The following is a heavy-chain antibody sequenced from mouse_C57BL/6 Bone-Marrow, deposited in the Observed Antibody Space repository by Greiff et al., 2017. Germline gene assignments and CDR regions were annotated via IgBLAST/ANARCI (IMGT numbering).Heavy chain of an antibody. Sequence: VQLQQSGAELARPGASVRMSCKASGYTFTSYTMHWVKQRPGQGLEWIGYINPSSGYTKYNQKFKDKATLTADKASSTAYMKLSSLTAKDSAVYYCARRGYSVWGQGTSVTVSS. CDR1: GYTFTSYT. J-gene: IGHJ4*01. CDR3: ARRGYSV. CDR2: INPSSGYT. V-gene: IGHV1-4*01. D-gene: IGHD2-12*01.